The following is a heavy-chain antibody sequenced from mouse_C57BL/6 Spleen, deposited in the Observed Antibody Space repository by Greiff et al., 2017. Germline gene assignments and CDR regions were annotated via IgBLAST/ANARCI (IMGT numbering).Heavy chain of an antibody. Sequence: QVQLQQPGAELVRPGSSVKLSCKASGYTFTSYWMDWVKQRPGQGLEWIGNIYPSDSETHYNQKFKDKATLTVDKSSSTAYMQLSSLTSEDSAVXYCARGGHYYGSSFDYWGQGTTLTVSS. CDR2: IYPSDSET. D-gene: IGHD1-1*01. J-gene: IGHJ2*01. CDR3: ARGGHYYGSSFDY. V-gene: IGHV1-61*01. CDR1: GYTFTSYW.